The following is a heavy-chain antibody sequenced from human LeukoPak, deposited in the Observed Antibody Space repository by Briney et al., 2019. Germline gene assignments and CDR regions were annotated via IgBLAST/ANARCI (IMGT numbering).Heavy chain of an antibody. CDR2: ISSSGSTI. CDR1: GFTFSDYY. CDR3: ASTPSGPFDY. D-gene: IGHD6-25*01. Sequence: GGSLSLSCAASGFTFSDYYMSWIRQAPGEGLEWVSYISSSGSTISYTDPVKGRFTIPRDNPKNSLSLKMNRLRAEDTPVFSCASTPSGPFDYGGQGTLVTVSS. V-gene: IGHV3-11*01. J-gene: IGHJ4*02.